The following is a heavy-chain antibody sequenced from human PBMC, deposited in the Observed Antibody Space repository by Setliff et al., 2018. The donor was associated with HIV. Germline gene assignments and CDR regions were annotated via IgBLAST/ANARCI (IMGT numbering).Heavy chain of an antibody. V-gene: IGHV4-61*01. Sequence: SETLSLTCTVSPESISSNNYFWTWIRQPPGKALEWIGYIHHNGDTNFNPSLKSRVSMSVDTSNNQISLRLSSVTAADTAMYYCVRDDYGYNGKGFDYWGPGTLVTVS. CDR1: PESISSNNYF. CDR3: VRDDYGYNGKGFDY. D-gene: IGHD4-17*01. J-gene: IGHJ4*02. CDR2: IHHNGDT.